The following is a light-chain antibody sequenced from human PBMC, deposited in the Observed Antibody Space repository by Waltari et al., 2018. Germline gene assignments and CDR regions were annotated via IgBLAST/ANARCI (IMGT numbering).Light chain of an antibody. CDR1: QSLNNN. Sequence: ELMMTQSPATLSVSPGERATLSCRASQSLNNNLAWYQQRPGQAPRLLFYGASTRATGVPGRFSGSGSGTEFTLTISSLQSEDFAAYYCQQYNNWPRTFGQGTKVEIK. CDR3: QQYNNWPRT. V-gene: IGKV3-15*01. J-gene: IGKJ1*01. CDR2: GAS.